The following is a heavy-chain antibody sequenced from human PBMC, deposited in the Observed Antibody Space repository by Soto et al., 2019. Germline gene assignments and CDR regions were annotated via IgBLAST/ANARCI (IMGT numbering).Heavy chain of an antibody. V-gene: IGHV1-46*03. J-gene: IGHJ6*03. CDR2: INPSSGST. Sequence: ASVKVSCKPSGYTFTSYYMHWVLQAPGQRKKRIGKINPSSGSTSYAEKFQGRVTMTRDTSTSTVYMELSSLRSEDTAVYYCARDKWRCIRESTAMFKVPYYYYYMDVWGKETMVTVSS. D-gene: IGHD5-18*01. CDR1: GYTFTSYY. CDR3: ARDKWRCIRESTAMFKVPYYYYYMDV.